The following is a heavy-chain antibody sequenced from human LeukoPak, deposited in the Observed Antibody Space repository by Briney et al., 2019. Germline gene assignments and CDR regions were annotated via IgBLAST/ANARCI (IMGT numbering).Heavy chain of an antibody. D-gene: IGHD3-16*02. J-gene: IGHJ4*02. CDR1: GFTVSSNY. CDR2: IYNDGRT. V-gene: IGHV3-66*01. Sequence: GGSLRLSCAASGFTVSSNYMNWVRQAPGKGLEWVSIIYNDGRTFYADSVRGRFTISRDNSKNTIYLQMNSLRAEDTAVYYCARDSFHTYWGQGTLVTVSS. CDR3: ARDSFHTY.